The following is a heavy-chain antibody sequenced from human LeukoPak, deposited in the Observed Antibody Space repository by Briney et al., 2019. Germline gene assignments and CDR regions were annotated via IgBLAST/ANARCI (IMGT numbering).Heavy chain of an antibody. CDR1: GGSFSGYY. J-gene: IGHJ4*02. D-gene: IGHD1-26*01. CDR2: IYYSGST. V-gene: IGHV4-34*01. Sequence: PSETLSLTCAVYGGSFSGYYWSWIRQPPGKGLQWIGSIYYSGSTYYSPSLKSRVTISVDTSKNHFSLKLSSVTAADTAVYYCARASGNYYEDFDYWGQGTLVTVSS. CDR3: ARASGNYYEDFDY.